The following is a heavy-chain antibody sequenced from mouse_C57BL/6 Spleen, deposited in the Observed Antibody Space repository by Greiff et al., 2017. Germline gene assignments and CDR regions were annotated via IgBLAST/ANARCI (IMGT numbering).Heavy chain of an antibody. CDR1: GYTFTDYY. Sequence: LMEPGASVKMSCKASGYTFTDYYMNWVKQSHGKSPEWIGVINPYNGGTSYNQKFKGKATLTVDKSSSTAYMELNSLTSEDSAVYYCARGGSSDYWGQGTTLTVSS. CDR2: INPYNGGT. J-gene: IGHJ2*01. CDR3: ARGGSSDY. V-gene: IGHV1-19*01.